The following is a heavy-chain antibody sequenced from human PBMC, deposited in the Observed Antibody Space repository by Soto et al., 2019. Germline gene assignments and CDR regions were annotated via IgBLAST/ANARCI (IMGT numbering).Heavy chain of an antibody. CDR1: GFTFSDYY. Sequence: PGGSLRLSCAASGFTFSDYYMSWIRQAPGKGLEWVSYISSSGSTIYYADSVKGRFTNYRDNAKNSLYLQINSLRAEDTAVYYCASWYSSSWPGAFDIWGQGTMVTVSS. J-gene: IGHJ3*02. CDR2: ISSSGSTI. D-gene: IGHD6-13*01. CDR3: ASWYSSSWPGAFDI. V-gene: IGHV3-11*01.